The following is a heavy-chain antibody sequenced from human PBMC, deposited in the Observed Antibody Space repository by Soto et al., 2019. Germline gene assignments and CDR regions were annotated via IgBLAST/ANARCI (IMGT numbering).Heavy chain of an antibody. D-gene: IGHD6-6*01. Sequence: PGGSLRLSCAASGFTFSSYGMHWVRQAPGKGLEWVAVISYDGSNKYYADSVKGRFTISRDNSKNTLYLQMNSLRAEDTAVYYCATDHPYSRSGPYFDYWGQGTLVTVSS. CDR1: GFTFSSYG. V-gene: IGHV3-30*03. CDR2: ISYDGSNK. J-gene: IGHJ4*02. CDR3: ATDHPYSRSGPYFDY.